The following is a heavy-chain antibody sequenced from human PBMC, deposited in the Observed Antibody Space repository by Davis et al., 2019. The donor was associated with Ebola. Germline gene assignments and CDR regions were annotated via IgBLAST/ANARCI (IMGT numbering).Heavy chain of an antibody. D-gene: IGHD6-6*01. Sequence: ASVKVSCKASGYTFSSYDINWVRQATGQGLEWMGWMNPSSGNTGYAQKFQGRVTMTRDTSITTAYIELSSLGFDDTAVYFCTRGIARRQLGSWFDPWGQGTPVTVSS. CDR1: GYTFSSYD. CDR2: MNPSSGNT. V-gene: IGHV1-8*01. J-gene: IGHJ5*02. CDR3: TRGIARRQLGSWFDP.